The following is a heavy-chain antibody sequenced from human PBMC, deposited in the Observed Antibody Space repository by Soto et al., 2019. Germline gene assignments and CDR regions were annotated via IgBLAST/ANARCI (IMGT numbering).Heavy chain of an antibody. J-gene: IGHJ6*02. CDR1: GGTFSSYA. CDR3: ARGAPPIVVVTARFYGMDV. V-gene: IGHV1-69*01. CDR2: IIPIFGTA. D-gene: IGHD2-21*02. Sequence: QVQLVQSGAEVKKPGSSVKVSCKASGGTFSSYAISWVRQAPGQGLEWRGGIIPIFGTANYAQKFQGRVTITADESTSTAYMELSSLRSEDTAVYYCARGAPPIVVVTARFYGMDVWGQGTTVTVSS.